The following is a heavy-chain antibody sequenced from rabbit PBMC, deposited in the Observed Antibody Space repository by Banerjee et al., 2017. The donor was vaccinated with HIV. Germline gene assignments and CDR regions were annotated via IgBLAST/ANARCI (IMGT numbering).Heavy chain of an antibody. CDR2: INTSSGNT. V-gene: IGHV1S45*01. CDR1: GVSFSSAYW. CDR3: ARRGSDWGDDL. J-gene: IGHJ6*01. D-gene: IGHD4-1*01. Sequence: LVKPEGSLTLTCTASGVSFSSAYWICWVRQAPGKGLEWIACINTSSGNTVYASWAKGRFTISKTSSTTVTLQMTSLTAADTATYFCARRGSDWGDDLWGPGTLVTVS.